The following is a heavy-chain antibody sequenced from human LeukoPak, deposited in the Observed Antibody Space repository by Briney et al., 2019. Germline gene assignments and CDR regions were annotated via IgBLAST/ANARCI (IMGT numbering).Heavy chain of an antibody. D-gene: IGHD6-19*01. CDR2: ISGNGGST. Sequence: GGSLRLSCAASGFTFSGYSMNWVRQAPGKGLDWVSAISGNGGSTYYADSVKGRFTISRDNSKNTLYLQMNSLRAEDTAVYYCASSGWSPGDYWGQGTLVTVSS. J-gene: IGHJ4*02. CDR1: GFTFSGYS. CDR3: ASSGWSPGDY. V-gene: IGHV3-23*01.